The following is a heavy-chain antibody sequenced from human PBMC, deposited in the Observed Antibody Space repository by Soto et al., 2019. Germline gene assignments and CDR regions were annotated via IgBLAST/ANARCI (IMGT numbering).Heavy chain of an antibody. CDR3: ARDVSSTAPTY. CDR2: ISSSSSTI. CDR1: GFTFSSYS. Sequence: PGGSLRLSCAASGFTFSSYSMNWVRQAPGKGLEWVSYISSSSSTIYYADSVKGRFTISRDNAKNSLYLQMNSLRAEDTAVYYCARDVSSTAPTYWGQGTLVTVSS. V-gene: IGHV3-48*01. J-gene: IGHJ4*02.